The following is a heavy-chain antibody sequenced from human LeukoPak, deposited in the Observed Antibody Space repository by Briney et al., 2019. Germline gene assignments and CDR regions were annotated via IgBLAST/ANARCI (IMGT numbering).Heavy chain of an antibody. D-gene: IGHD6-6*01. Sequence: GGSLRLSCAASGFTFSDYYMSWIRQAPGRGLEWVSYISSSGSTIYYADSVKGRFTISRDNAKNSLYLQMNSLRAEDTAVYYCARETVIAACDYWGQGTLVTVSS. CDR3: ARETVIAACDY. V-gene: IGHV3-11*01. CDR1: GFTFSDYY. J-gene: IGHJ4*02. CDR2: ISSSGSTI.